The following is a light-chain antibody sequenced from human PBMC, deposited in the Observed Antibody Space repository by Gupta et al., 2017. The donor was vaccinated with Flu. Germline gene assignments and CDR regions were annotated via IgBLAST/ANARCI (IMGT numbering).Light chain of an antibody. Sequence: QSVLTQPPSVSGAPGQRVTISCTGTSSNIGAGYDVHWYQQLPGTAPKLLIYVNSNRPSGVPDRFSGSKSGTSASLAITGLQAEDEADYYCQSSDNSLSGLKVFGGGTKLTVL. V-gene: IGLV1-40*01. CDR1: SSNIGAGYD. J-gene: IGLJ3*02. CDR3: QSSDNSLSGLKV. CDR2: VNS.